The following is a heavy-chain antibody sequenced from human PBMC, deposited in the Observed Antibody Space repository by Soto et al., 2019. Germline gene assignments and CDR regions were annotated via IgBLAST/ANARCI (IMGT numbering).Heavy chain of an antibody. J-gene: IGHJ6*02. CDR1: GYTFTSYG. V-gene: IGHV1-18*01. Sequence: QVQLVQSGAEVKKPGASVKVSCKASGYTFTSYGISWVRQAPGQGLEWMGWISAYNGNTNYAQKLQGRVTMTTDTSTSTAHMELRSLRSDDTAVYYCARDQSDYVWGKRYGMDVWGQGTTVTVSS. D-gene: IGHD3-16*01. CDR2: ISAYNGNT. CDR3: ARDQSDYVWGKRYGMDV.